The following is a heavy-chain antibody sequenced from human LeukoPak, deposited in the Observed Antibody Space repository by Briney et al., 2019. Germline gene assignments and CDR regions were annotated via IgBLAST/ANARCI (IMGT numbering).Heavy chain of an antibody. CDR3: ATVATVVTPYYFDY. CDR2: FDPEDGET. V-gene: IGHV1-24*01. Sequence: ASVKVSCKVSGYTLTELSMHWVRQAPGKGLEWMGGFDPEDGETIYAQKFQGRVTMTEDTSTDTAYMELGSLRSEDTAVYYCATVATVVTPYYFDYWGKGTRVSVSS. J-gene: IGHJ4*02. CDR1: GYTLTELS. D-gene: IGHD4-23*01.